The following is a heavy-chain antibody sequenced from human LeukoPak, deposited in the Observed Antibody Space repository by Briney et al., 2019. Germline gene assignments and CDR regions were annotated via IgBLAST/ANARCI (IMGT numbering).Heavy chain of an antibody. CDR2: ISSSSSTI. Sequence: GGSLRLSCAASGFTFSSYSMNWVRQAPGKGLEWVSYISSSSSTIYYADSVKGRFTISRDNAKNSLYLQMNSLRAEDTAVYYCAREGYSSGWPLYYYYYMDVWGKGTTVTVSS. CDR1: GFTFSSYS. J-gene: IGHJ6*03. D-gene: IGHD6-19*01. CDR3: AREGYSSGWPLYYYYYMDV. V-gene: IGHV3-48*01.